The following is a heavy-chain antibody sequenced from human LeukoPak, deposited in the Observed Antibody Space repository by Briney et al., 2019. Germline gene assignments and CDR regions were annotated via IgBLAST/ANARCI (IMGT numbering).Heavy chain of an antibody. V-gene: IGHV1-46*01. CDR2: INPSGGST. CDR1: GYTFTSYY. Sequence: ASVKVSCKASGYTFTSYYMHWVRQAPGQGLEWMGIINPSGGSTSYAQKFQGRVTMTRDASTSTVYMELSSLRSEDTAVYYCARDVLRFTYGMDVWGQGTTVTVSS. J-gene: IGHJ6*02. D-gene: IGHD3-3*01. CDR3: ARDVLRFTYGMDV.